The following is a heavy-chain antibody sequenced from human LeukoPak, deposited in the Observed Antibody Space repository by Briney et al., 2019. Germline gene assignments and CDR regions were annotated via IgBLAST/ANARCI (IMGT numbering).Heavy chain of an antibody. Sequence: SEALSLTCTASGGTISSTDIYGVWIRQPPGKGLEWIGSIYYSGSTYYNASLKSRVTISVDTSKNQFSLKLYSVTAEDPAVDYFARQFYTGNSRHIDSWGQGALVTVSS. CDR3: ARQFYTGNSRHIDS. CDR1: GGTISSTDIY. CDR2: IYYSGST. D-gene: IGHD1-26*01. V-gene: IGHV4-39*01. J-gene: IGHJ4*02.